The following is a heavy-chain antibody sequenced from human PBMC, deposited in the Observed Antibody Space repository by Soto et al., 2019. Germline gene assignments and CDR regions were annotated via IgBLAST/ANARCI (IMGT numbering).Heavy chain of an antibody. CDR3: ARVTVNKRYFDY. CDR1: GGSISSGGYY. V-gene: IGHV4-31*03. J-gene: IGHJ4*02. D-gene: IGHD4-17*01. CDR2: IYYSGST. Sequence: TLSLTCTVSGGSISSGGYYWSWIRQHPGKGLEWIGYIYYSGSTYYNPSLKSRVTISVDTSKNQFSLKLSSVTAADTAVYYCARVTVNKRYFDYWGQGTRLTFSS.